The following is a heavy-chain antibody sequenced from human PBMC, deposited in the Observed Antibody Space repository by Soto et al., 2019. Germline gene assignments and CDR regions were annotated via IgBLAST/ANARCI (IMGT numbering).Heavy chain of an antibody. CDR2: VRSKANGYAT. J-gene: IGHJ4*02. Sequence: EVQLVESGGGLVQPGGSLKLSGAASGFTFSGSAMDWVRQASGKGLEWVGRVRSKANGYATAYAASVKGRFTISRDDSKHTAYLQMNNLKTEDTAVYYCTRLSGDCSSASCLSLDYWGQGTLVTVSS. CDR1: GFTFSGSA. D-gene: IGHD2-2*01. V-gene: IGHV3-73*02. CDR3: TRLSGDCSSASCLSLDY.